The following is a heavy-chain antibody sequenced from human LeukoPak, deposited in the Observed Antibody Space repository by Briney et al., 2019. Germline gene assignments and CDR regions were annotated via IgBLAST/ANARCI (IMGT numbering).Heavy chain of an antibody. J-gene: IGHJ6*04. Sequence: RTGGSLRLSCAASGFTFDDYGMSRVRQAPGKGLEWVSGINRNGGSTGYADSVKGRFTISRDNAKNSLYLQMNSLRAEDTPLYYCARDRFGYCSGGSRYPMDVWGKGTTVTVSS. CDR2: INRNGGST. CDR1: GFTFDDYG. V-gene: IGHV3-20*04. D-gene: IGHD2-15*01. CDR3: ARDRFGYCSGGSRYPMDV.